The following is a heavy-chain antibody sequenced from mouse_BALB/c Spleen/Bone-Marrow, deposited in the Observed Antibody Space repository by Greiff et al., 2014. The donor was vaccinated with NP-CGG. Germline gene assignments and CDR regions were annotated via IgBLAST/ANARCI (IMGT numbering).Heavy chain of an antibody. J-gene: IGHJ3*01. Sequence: VTLKESGAELVKPGASVKLSCTASGFNIKDTYMHWVKQRPEQGLEWIGRIDPANGNTKYDPKFQGKATITADTSSNTAYLQLSSLTSEDTAVYYCASYYYGSSSFAHWGQGTLVTVSA. D-gene: IGHD1-1*01. CDR2: IDPANGNT. CDR1: GFNIKDTY. CDR3: ASYYYGSSSFAH. V-gene: IGHV14-3*02.